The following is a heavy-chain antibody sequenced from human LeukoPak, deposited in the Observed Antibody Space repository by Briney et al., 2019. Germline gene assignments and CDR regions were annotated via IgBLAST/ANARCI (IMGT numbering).Heavy chain of an antibody. CDR1: GYTFTGYY. CDR2: MNPNSGNT. Sequence: ASVKVSCKASGYTFTGYYMHWVRQATGQGLEWMGWMNPNSGNTGYAQKFQGRVTMTRNTSISTAYMELSSLRSEDTAVYYRARGRVWFDPWGQGTLVTVSS. J-gene: IGHJ5*02. V-gene: IGHV1-8*02. CDR3: ARGRVWFDP.